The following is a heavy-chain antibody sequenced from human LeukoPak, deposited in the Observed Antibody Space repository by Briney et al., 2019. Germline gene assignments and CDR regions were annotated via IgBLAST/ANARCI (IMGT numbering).Heavy chain of an antibody. CDR1: GFTFSSYS. Sequence: GGSLRLSCAASGFTFSSYSMNWVRQAPGKGLEWVSSISSSSSYIYYADSVKGRFTISRDNSKNMLYLQMNSLRAEDTAVYYCAKDSVVVIAKGDAFDIWGQGTMVTVSS. CDR3: AKDSVVVIAKGDAFDI. V-gene: IGHV3-21*04. J-gene: IGHJ3*02. D-gene: IGHD2-21*01. CDR2: ISSSSSYI.